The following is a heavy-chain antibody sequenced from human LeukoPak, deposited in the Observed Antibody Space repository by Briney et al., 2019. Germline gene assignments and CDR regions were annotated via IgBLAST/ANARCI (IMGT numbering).Heavy chain of an antibody. Sequence: GASVKVSCKASGYTFTSYFMHWVRQAPGQGLEWMGRIIPILGIANYAQKFQGRVAITADKSTSTAYMELSSLRSEDTAVYYCASNPRDGYNYYYYGMDVWGQGTTVTVSS. CDR3: ASNPRDGYNYYYYGMDV. CDR1: GYTFTSYF. CDR2: IIPILGIA. D-gene: IGHD5-24*01. J-gene: IGHJ6*02. V-gene: IGHV1-69*02.